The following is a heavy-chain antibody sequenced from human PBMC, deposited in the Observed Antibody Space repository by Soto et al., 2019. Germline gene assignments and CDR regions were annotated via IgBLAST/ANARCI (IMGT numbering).Heavy chain of an antibody. CDR3: ARDGFNYYYGMDV. V-gene: IGHV4-30-4*01. D-gene: IGHD3-10*01. J-gene: IGHJ6*02. CDR2: IYYDGGT. Sequence: QVQLQESGPGLVKSSQTLSLTCTVSGGSISSVYHHWSWIRQTPGKGLEWIGYIYYDGGTYYNPSLKSRLTTSLDMSTNQFSLELRSVTAAATAVYYCARDGFNYYYGMDVWGQGTTVTVSS. CDR1: GGSISSVYHH.